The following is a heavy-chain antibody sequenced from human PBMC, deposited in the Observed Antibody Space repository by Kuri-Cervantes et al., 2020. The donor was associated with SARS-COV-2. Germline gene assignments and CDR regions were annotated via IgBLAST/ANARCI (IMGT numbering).Heavy chain of an antibody. V-gene: IGHV3-53*01. CDR3: ARDDYDSTGLYHGLDY. CDR1: GFTVSSNY. J-gene: IGHJ4*01. CDR2: IYSCGST. D-gene: IGHD3-22*01. Sequence: GGSLRLSCAASGFTVSSNYMSWVRQAPGKGLEWVSVIYSCGSTYYADSVKGRFTISRDNSTNTLNLQMNSLRAEDTAVYYCARDDYDSTGLYHGLDYWGQGTLVTVSS.